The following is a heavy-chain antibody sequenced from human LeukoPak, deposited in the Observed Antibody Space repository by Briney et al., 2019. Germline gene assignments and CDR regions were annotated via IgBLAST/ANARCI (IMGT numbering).Heavy chain of an antibody. D-gene: IGHD3-22*01. CDR2: IIPIFGTA. J-gene: IGHJ4*02. Sequence: SEKVPCKASGGTFSSYAISWVRQAPGQGLEWMGGIIPIFGTANYAQKFQGRVTITADESTSTAYMELSSLRSEDTAVYYCARSSFSGYYDSSGYYVFDYWGQGTLVTVSS. CDR3: ARSSFSGYYDSSGYYVFDY. CDR1: GGTFSSYA. V-gene: IGHV1-69*13.